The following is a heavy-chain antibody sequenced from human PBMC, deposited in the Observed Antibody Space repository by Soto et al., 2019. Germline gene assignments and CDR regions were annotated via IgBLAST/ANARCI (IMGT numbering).Heavy chain of an antibody. Sequence: SETLSLTCTVSGGSISSGGYYWSWIRQHPGKGLEWIGYIYYSGSTYYNPSLKSRVTISVDTSKNQFSLKLSSVTAADTAVYYCARDLGDYYDSSGYEAPYYYYGMDVWGQGTTVTVS. CDR1: GGSISSGGYY. D-gene: IGHD3-22*01. CDR2: IYYSGST. CDR3: ARDLGDYYDSSGYEAPYYYYGMDV. J-gene: IGHJ6*02. V-gene: IGHV4-31*03.